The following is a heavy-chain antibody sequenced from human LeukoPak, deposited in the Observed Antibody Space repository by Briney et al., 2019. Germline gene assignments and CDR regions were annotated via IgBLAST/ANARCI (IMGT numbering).Heavy chain of an antibody. CDR3: ARAKPPRWTPFSDY. CDR2: ISSSSSYI. D-gene: IGHD2/OR15-2a*01. V-gene: IGHV3-21*01. Sequence: GGSLRPSCAASGFTFSSYSMNWVRQAPGKGLEWVSSISSSSSYIYYADSVKGRFTISRDNAKNSLYLQMNSLRAEDTAVYYCARAKPPRWTPFSDYWGQGTLVTVSS. CDR1: GFTFSSYS. J-gene: IGHJ4*02.